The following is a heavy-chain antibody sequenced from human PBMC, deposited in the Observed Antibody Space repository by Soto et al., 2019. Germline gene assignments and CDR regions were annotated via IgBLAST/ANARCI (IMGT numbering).Heavy chain of an antibody. V-gene: IGHV3-7*01. J-gene: IGHJ6*03. CDR3: ARDNCWNYSNYNYSYCYMEV. CDR1: EFTFSSYW. CDR2: IKEDGSEK. D-gene: IGHD4-4*01. Sequence: EVQLVESGGGLVQPGGSLRLSCAASEFTFSSYWMTWVRQAPGMGLEWVTNIKEDGSEKYYVDSVKGRFTISRDNAKNSLYLQMNSLRAEDTAVYYCARDNCWNYSNYNYSYCYMEVWGRGTAVTVSS.